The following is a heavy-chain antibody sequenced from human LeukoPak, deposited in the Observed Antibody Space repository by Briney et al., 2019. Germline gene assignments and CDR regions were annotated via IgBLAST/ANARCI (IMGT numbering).Heavy chain of an antibody. CDR3: ARHEGSGSYYSF. D-gene: IGHD1-26*01. CDR2: ISPDDSEI. V-gene: IGHV5-51*01. J-gene: IGHJ4*02. CDR1: GYSFTTYW. Sequence: GESLKISCKGSGYSFTTYWIAWVRQMPGRGLEWMGIISPDDSEIRYSPSFRGQVTISADKSISTAYLQWSRLKASDTAIYYCARHEGSGSYYSFWGQGTLVTVSS.